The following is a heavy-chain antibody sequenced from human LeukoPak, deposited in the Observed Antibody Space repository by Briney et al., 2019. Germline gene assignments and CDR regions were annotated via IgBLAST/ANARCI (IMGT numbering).Heavy chain of an antibody. J-gene: IGHJ3*01. CDR1: GFTFGVAA. D-gene: IGHD5-24*01. CDR3: AKDIQLST. Sequence: PGGSLRLSCAASGFTFGVAAMTWVRQATGKGLEWVSLTGASGESTYYADSVKGRFTISRDNSKNTLSLQMNSLRVEDTAMYFCAKDIQLSTWGLGTMVTVS. CDR2: TGASGEST. V-gene: IGHV3-23*01.